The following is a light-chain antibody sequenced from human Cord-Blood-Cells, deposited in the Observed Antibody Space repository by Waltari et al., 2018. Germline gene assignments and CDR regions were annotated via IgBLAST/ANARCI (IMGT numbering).Light chain of an antibody. CDR2: RNN. V-gene: IGLV1-47*01. CDR1: SSNIGSNY. J-gene: IGLJ3*02. Sequence: QSVLTQPPSASGTPGQRVTISCSGSSSNIGSNYVYWYQQLLGTAPKLLIYRNNRRPSGVPDRFSGSKSGTSASLAISGLRSEDEADYYCAAWDDSLSGRVFGGGTKLTVL. CDR3: AAWDDSLSGRV.